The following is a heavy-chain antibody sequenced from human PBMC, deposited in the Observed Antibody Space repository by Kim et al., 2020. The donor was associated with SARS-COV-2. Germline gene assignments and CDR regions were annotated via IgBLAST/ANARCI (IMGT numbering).Heavy chain of an antibody. Sequence: GGSLRLSCAASGFTFSSYVMHWVRQAPGKGLEWVAVIFYDGSNEYYGDSVKGRFIISRDNPKNTLYLQMNSLRAEDTAVYYCARGGAMARGVGGPKTRNFDYWGQGTRVTVSS. CDR1: GFTFSSYV. J-gene: IGHJ4*02. CDR3: ARGGAMARGVGGPKTRNFDY. CDR2: IFYDGSNE. V-gene: IGHV3-33*01. D-gene: IGHD3-10*01.